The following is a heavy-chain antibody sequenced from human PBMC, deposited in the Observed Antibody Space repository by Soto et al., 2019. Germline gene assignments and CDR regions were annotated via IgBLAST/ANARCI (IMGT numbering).Heavy chain of an antibody. CDR3: ASTPCSGGSCYSGYFDY. J-gene: IGHJ4*02. V-gene: IGHV1-3*01. CDR2: INAGNGNT. CDR1: GYTITSYY. Sequence: ASVKVSCKASGYTITSYYMHWVRQAPGQRLAWMGWINAGNGNTKYSQKFQGRVTITRDTSASTAYMELSSLRSEDTAVYYCASTPCSGGSCYSGYFDYWGQGTLVTVSS. D-gene: IGHD2-15*01.